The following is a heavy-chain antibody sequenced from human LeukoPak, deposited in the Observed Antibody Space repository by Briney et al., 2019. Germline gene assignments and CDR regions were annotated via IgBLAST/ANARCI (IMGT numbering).Heavy chain of an antibody. V-gene: IGHV5-51*01. J-gene: IGHJ4*02. Sequence: GEALKISCKGSGYSFTSYWIGWVRQMPGKGREWMGSIYPGDSDTRYSPSFQGQVTISADKSISTTYLQWSSLKASATAMYYCAIIVHSSSWYADYWGQGTLVTVSS. CDR1: GYSFTSYW. CDR2: IYPGDSDT. D-gene: IGHD6-13*01. CDR3: AIIVHSSSWYADY.